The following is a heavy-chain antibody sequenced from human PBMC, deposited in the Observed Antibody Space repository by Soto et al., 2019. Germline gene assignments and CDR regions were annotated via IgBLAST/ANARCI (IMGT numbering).Heavy chain of an antibody. CDR3: ARGSLFLNYDVWSGYTGGRWFDP. J-gene: IGHJ5*02. CDR2: INAGNGNT. Sequence: QVQLVQSGAEVKKPGASGKVSCKASGYTFTSYAMHWVRQAPGQRLEWMGWINAGNGNTKYSQKFQDRVTITRDTSACPAYMELSSLRSEGTALYYCARGSLFLNYDVWSGYTGGRWFDPWGQGTLVTVSS. D-gene: IGHD3-3*01. CDR1: GYTFTSYA. V-gene: IGHV1-3*01.